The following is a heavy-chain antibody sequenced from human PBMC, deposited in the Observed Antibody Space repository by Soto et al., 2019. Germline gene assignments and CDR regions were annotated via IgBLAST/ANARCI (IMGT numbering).Heavy chain of an antibody. CDR3: ASDLVGASDSYGLDV. CDR1: GFAFSNYG. D-gene: IGHD1-26*01. Sequence: GGSLRLSFAASGFAFSNYGMHWVRPAPGKGLEWVAIIWHDGNNKYYADSVRGRFIISRDNSKNRLYLQMNSLRAEDTAVYYCASDLVGASDSYGLDVWGQGTPVTVSS. V-gene: IGHV3-33*01. CDR2: IWHDGNNK. J-gene: IGHJ6*02.